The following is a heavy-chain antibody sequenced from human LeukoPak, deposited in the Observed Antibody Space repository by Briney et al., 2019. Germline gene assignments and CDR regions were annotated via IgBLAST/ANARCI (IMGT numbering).Heavy chain of an antibody. CDR2: IYWDDDK. Sequence: SGPTLVKPTQTLTLTCTFSGFSLSTSGVGVGWIRQPPGKALEWLALIYWDDDKRYSPSLKSRLTITKDTSKNQVVLTMTNVDPVDTATYYCAHRPYSSSSRWFDPWGQGTLVTVSS. J-gene: IGHJ5*02. CDR3: AHRPYSSSSRWFDP. V-gene: IGHV2-5*02. D-gene: IGHD6-6*01. CDR1: GFSLSTSGVG.